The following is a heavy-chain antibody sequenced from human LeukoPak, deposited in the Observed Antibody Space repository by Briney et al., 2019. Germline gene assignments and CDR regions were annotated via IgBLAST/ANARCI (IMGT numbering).Heavy chain of an antibody. V-gene: IGHV4-30-2*01. J-gene: IGHJ3*02. CDR2: IYHSGST. Sequence: SSETLSLTCTVSGGSISSGGYSINNGGYFWSWIRQPPGKGLEWIGYIYHSGSTYYNPSLKSRVTISVDRSKNQFSLELSSVTAADTAVYYCARSYYYGPDAFDIWGQGTMVTVSS. CDR3: ARSYYYGPDAFDI. D-gene: IGHD3-10*01. CDR1: GGSISSGGYSINNGGYF.